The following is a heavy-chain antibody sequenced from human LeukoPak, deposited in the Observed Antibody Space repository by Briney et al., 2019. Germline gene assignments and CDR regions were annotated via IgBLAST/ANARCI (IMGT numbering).Heavy chain of an antibody. V-gene: IGHV3-23*01. J-gene: IGHJ5*02. Sequence: GGSLRLSCAASGFTFSIYAMSWVRQAPGKGLEWVSAISGSGGSTYYADSVKGRFTISRDNSKNTLYLQMNSLRAEDTAVYYCAKDTDIVVVPAATLRGLLNWFDPWGQGTLVTVSS. CDR1: GFTFSIYA. CDR3: AKDTDIVVVPAATLRGLLNWFDP. CDR2: ISGSGGST. D-gene: IGHD2-2*01.